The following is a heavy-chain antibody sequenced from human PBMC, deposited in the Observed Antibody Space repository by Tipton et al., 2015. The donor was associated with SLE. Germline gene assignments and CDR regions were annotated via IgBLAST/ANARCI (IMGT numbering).Heavy chain of an antibody. J-gene: IGHJ4*02. CDR3: ARALWKGGDY. CDR2: IYYSGST. V-gene: IGHV4-39*07. D-gene: IGHD1-1*01. CDR1: GGSISSSSYY. Sequence: TLSLTCTVSGGSISSSSYYWAWIRQPPGKGLEWIGSIYYSGSTYYNPSLKSRVTISGDTSKNQLSLKLSAVTAADTAVYYCARALWKGGDYWGQGTLVTVSS.